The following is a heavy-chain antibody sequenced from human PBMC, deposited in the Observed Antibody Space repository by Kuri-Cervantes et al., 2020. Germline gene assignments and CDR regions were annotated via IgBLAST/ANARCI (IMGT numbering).Heavy chain of an antibody. CDR3: AKDCRVVYERVVGLCY. V-gene: IGHV3-30*18. CDR1: GFTFSSYG. D-gene: IGHD5/OR15-5a*01. Sequence: GESLKISCAASGFTFSSYGMHRVRQAPGKGLEWVAVISYDGSNKYYADSVKGRFTISRDNSKNTLYLQMNSLRAEDTAVYYCAKDCRVVYERVVGLCYWGQGTLVTVSS. J-gene: IGHJ4*02. CDR2: ISYDGSNK.